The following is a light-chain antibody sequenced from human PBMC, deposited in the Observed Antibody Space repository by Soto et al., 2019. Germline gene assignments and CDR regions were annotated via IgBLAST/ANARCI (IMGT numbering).Light chain of an antibody. CDR3: QQYNNWHPWIA. CDR2: GAS. Sequence: EIVMTQSPATLSVSPGERATLSFRASQSVSSNLAWYQQKPGQDPRLLIYGASNRATGIPARFSGTGSGTEFTLTISSMKSEDFAVYYCQQYNNWHPWIAFGQGTLLEIK. CDR1: QSVSSN. V-gene: IGKV3-15*01. J-gene: IGKJ5*01.